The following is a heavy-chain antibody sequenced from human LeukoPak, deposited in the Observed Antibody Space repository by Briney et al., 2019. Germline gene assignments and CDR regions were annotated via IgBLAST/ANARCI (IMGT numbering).Heavy chain of an antibody. D-gene: IGHD2-2*01. CDR2: ITGSGATT. CDR3: ARDKSSSTNLFDY. CDR1: GFTFGNYA. V-gene: IGHV3-23*01. Sequence: GGSLRLSCAASGFTFGNYAMSWVRQAPGKGLEWVSGITGSGATTYYADSVKGRFTISRDNSKNALYLQMNSLRAEDTAVYYCARDKSSSTNLFDYWGQGTLVTVSS. J-gene: IGHJ4*02.